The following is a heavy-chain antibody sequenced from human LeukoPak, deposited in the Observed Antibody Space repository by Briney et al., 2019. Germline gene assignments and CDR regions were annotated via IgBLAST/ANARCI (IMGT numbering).Heavy chain of an antibody. CDR3: ARDWGTVTPRGPYYYYYMDV. J-gene: IGHJ6*03. D-gene: IGHD4-11*01. V-gene: IGHV4-59*01. CDR1: GGSISSYY. CDR2: IYYSGST. Sequence: PSETLSLXCTVSGGSISSYYWSWIRQPPGKGLEWIGYIYYSGSTNYNPSLKSRVTISVDTSKNQFSLKLSSVTAADTAVYYCARDWGTVTPRGPYYYYYMDVWGKGTTVTVSS.